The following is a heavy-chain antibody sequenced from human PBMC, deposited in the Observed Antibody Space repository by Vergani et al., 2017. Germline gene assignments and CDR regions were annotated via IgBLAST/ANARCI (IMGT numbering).Heavy chain of an antibody. Sequence: EVQLVESGGGLVQPGGSLRLSCAASGFTFSSYAMIWVRQAPGKGLEWVSAISGSGGSTYYADSVKGRFTISRDNSKNTLYLQMNSLRAEDTAVYYCARDRVDGDYGYYYYMDVWGKGTTVTVSS. D-gene: IGHD4-17*01. CDR3: ARDRVDGDYGYYYYMDV. J-gene: IGHJ6*03. V-gene: IGHV3-23*04. CDR2: ISGSGGST. CDR1: GFTFSSYA.